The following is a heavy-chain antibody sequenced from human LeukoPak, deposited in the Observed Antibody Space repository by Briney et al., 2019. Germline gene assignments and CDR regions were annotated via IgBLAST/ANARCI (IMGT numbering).Heavy chain of an antibody. J-gene: IGHJ6*03. CDR2: ITSSSRTI. CDR1: GFTFSSSE. D-gene: IGHD5-18*01. Sequence: PGGSLRLSCVASGFTFSSSEMNWVRQAPGKGLEWISYITSSSRTIWYADSVKGRFTISRDNAKNSLYLQMNSLRAEDTAVYYCARDRKDTAMVYYYYYYMDVWGKGTTVTISS. CDR3: ARDRKDTAMVYYYYYYMDV. V-gene: IGHV3-48*03.